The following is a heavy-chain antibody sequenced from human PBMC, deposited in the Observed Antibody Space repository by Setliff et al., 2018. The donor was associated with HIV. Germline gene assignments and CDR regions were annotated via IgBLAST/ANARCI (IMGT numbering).Heavy chain of an antibody. CDR2: VYSAGNT. CDR3: ARGGFGATSWFDP. V-gene: IGHV3-53*01. J-gene: IGHJ5*02. Sequence: GGSLRLSCAASGFTVSSTYMSWVRQSPVRGLEWVSVVYSAGNTYYADSVKGRFTISRDNSKNTLYLQMNSLRAEDTAVYYCARGGFGATSWFDPWGQGTLVTVSS. D-gene: IGHD1-26*01. CDR1: GFTVSSTY.